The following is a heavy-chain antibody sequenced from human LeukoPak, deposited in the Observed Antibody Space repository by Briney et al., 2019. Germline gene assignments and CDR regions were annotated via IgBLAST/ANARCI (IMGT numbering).Heavy chain of an antibody. CDR1: GGSISRSDSY. CDR2: IYYRGRT. V-gene: IGHV4-39*01. D-gene: IGHD3-22*01. Sequence: SETLSLTCTVSGGSISRSDSYWDWIRQPPGKGLEWIGTIYYRGRTYYSPSLKSRVTMSVDPSNNQFSLTLRSVTAADTAVYYCARRRYYDGSGYLEWGQGTLLSVSS. CDR3: ARRRYYDGSGYLE. J-gene: IGHJ1*01.